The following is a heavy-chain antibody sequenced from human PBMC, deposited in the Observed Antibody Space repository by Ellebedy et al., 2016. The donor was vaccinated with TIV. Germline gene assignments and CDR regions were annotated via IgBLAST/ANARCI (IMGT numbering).Heavy chain of an antibody. CDR3: ARDHEVGAIFDY. CDR2: IKQDGSEK. Sequence: GESLKISCAASGFTFSSYWMSWVRQAPGKGLEWVANIKQDGSEKYYVDSVKGRFTISRDNAKNSLYLQMNSLRAEDTAVYYCARDHEVGAIFDYWGQGTLVTVSS. J-gene: IGHJ4*02. D-gene: IGHD1-26*01. CDR1: GFTFSSYW. V-gene: IGHV3-7*01.